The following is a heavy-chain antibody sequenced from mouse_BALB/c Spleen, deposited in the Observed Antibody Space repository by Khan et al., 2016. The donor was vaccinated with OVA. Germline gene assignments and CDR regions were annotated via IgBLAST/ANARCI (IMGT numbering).Heavy chain of an antibody. Sequence: QVQLKQSGAELAKPGASVKMSCKASGYTFTSYWMHWVKQRPGQGLEWIGYINPSTVYTEYNQKFKDKATLTADKSSSTAYMQLSSLTSEDSAVYYCARGGYGSFAYWGQGTLGTVSA. CDR1: GYTFTSYW. D-gene: IGHD2-2*01. CDR2: INPSTVYT. CDR3: ARGGYGSFAY. V-gene: IGHV1-7*01. J-gene: IGHJ3*01.